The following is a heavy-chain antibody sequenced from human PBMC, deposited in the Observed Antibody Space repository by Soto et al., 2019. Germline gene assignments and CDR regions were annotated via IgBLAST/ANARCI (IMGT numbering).Heavy chain of an antibody. J-gene: IGHJ3*01. V-gene: IGHV3-23*01. D-gene: IGHD2-15*01. CDR2: ISGSGGTT. CDR1: GFTFGDYT. CDR3: AGFCRGASCSGRARFDV. Sequence: EEQLLESGGGLVQPGGSLRLSCATSGFTFGDYTISWVRQAPGKGLEWVSGISGSGGTTYYADSVKGHFAISKDHSKTTVYRQMNGVRVEDTAVYYCAGFCRGASCSGRARFDVGGEGTTVTVSS.